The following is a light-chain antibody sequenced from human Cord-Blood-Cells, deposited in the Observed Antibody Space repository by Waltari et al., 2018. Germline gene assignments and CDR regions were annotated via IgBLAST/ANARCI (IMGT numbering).Light chain of an antibody. CDR2: GAS. CDR1: QSVSSSY. CDR3: QQYDSSPYT. V-gene: IGKV3-20*01. Sequence: IAVTQSPGTLSLSPGERATLSCRASQSVSSSYLAWYQQKPGQAPRLRIYGASSRATGIPDRFSGSGSGTDFTLTISRMEPEDFAVYYCQQYDSSPYTFGQGTKLEIK. J-gene: IGKJ2*01.